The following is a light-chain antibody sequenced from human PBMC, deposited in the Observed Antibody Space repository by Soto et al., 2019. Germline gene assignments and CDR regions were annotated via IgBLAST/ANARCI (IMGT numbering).Light chain of an antibody. V-gene: IGKV3-15*01. CDR3: QQYNNWPLYT. J-gene: IGKJ2*01. Sequence: EIVMTQSPATLSVSPGERATLSCRASQSVSSNLAWYQQKPGQAPRLLIYGASPRATGIPARFSGSGSGTELTPTISSLQSEDFAFYYCQQYNNWPLYTFGQGTKLEIK. CDR1: QSVSSN. CDR2: GAS.